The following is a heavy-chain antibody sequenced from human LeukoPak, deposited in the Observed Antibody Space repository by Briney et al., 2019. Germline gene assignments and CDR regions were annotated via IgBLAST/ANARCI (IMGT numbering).Heavy chain of an antibody. J-gene: IGHJ5*02. CDR1: GGSFSGYY. CDR3: AKGARALIAAAGTNNWFDP. V-gene: IGHV4-34*01. Sequence: SETLSLTCAVYGGSFSGYYWSGIRQPPGKGLEWIGEINHSGSTNYNPSLKSRVTISVDTSKNQFSLKLSSVTAADTAVYYCAKGARALIAAAGTNNWFDPWGQGTLVTVSS. D-gene: IGHD6-13*01. CDR2: INHSGST.